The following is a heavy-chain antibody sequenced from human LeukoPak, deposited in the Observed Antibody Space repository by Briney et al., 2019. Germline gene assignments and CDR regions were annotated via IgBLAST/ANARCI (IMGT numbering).Heavy chain of an antibody. J-gene: IGHJ3*01. CDR1: GFTFGDYA. D-gene: IGHD4-17*01. Sequence: GRSLRLSCAASGFTFGDYAMHWVRQAPGKGLEWVSGISWNSGSIGYADSVKGRFTISRDNAKNSLYLQMNSLRAEDTALYYCAKDAYGSTYVVLGAWGQGTMVTVSS. CDR3: AKDAYGSTYVVLGA. V-gene: IGHV3-9*01. CDR2: ISWNSGSI.